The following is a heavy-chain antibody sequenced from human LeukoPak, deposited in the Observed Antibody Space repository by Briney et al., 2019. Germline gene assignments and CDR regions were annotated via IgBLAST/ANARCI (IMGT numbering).Heavy chain of an antibody. D-gene: IGHD1-26*01. CDR2: ISDFTDSA. Sequence: GASVKVSCKDSGYTFNTYGITWVRQAPGQGLEWMWWISDFTDSANYAQKFQDRVTVTKDTSTSTAYMELRSLTSDDTAVYYCAKVVGATSAFDVWGQGTMVTVSS. CDR3: AKVVGATSAFDV. CDR1: GYTFNTYG. V-gene: IGHV1-18*01. J-gene: IGHJ3*01.